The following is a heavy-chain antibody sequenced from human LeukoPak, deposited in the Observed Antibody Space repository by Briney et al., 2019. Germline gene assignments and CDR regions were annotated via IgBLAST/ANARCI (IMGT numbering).Heavy chain of an antibody. CDR3: ARDPYSSGWYDFGY. CDR2: IIPIFGTA. CDR1: GGTFSSYA. Sequence: GASVKVSCKASGGTFSSYAISWVRQAPGQGLEWMGGIIPIFGTANYAQKFQGRVTITADKSTSTAYMELSSLRSEDTAVYYCARDPYSSGWYDFGYWGQGTLVTVSS. D-gene: IGHD6-13*01. J-gene: IGHJ4*02. V-gene: IGHV1-69*06.